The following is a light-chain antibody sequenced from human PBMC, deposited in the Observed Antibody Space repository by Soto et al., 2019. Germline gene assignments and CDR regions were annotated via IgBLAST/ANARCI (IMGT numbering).Light chain of an antibody. Sequence: EFVLTQSPYTLSLPTGERATLSCRASQSISSYLAWHQQKPGQAPRLLIYDASSRATGIPARFSGSGSETDFTLTISRLEPEDFALYYCQQYGNSAPITFGQGTRLEIK. J-gene: IGKJ5*01. V-gene: IGKV3-20*01. CDR1: QSISSY. CDR3: QQYGNSAPIT. CDR2: DAS.